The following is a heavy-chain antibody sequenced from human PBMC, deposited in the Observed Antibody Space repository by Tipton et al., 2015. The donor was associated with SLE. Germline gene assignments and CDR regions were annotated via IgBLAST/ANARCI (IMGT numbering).Heavy chain of an antibody. Sequence: GSLRLSCAASGFTFSSYAMSWVRQAPGKGLEWVANIKQDGSEKYYVDSVKGRFTISRDNSKNTLYLQMNSLRAEDTAVYYCARSGNYYGSGCHAGSFQHWGQGTLVTVSS. V-gene: IGHV3-7*01. CDR1: GFTFSSYA. CDR3: ARSGNYYGSGCHAGSFQH. CDR2: IKQDGSEK. J-gene: IGHJ1*01. D-gene: IGHD3-10*01.